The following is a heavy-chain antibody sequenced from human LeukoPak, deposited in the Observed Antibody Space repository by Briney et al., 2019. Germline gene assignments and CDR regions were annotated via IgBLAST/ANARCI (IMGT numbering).Heavy chain of an antibody. D-gene: IGHD7-27*01. J-gene: IGHJ4*02. CDR3: ASRKLGNDY. V-gene: IGHV4-59*02. CDR2: IYHTGST. Sequence: SETLSLTCTLSGGSVRDYYWSWLRQSPGKGLEWIGYIYHTGSTSYSPSLKRRVTISADTSQNQFSLKLSSVTAADTAVYYCASRKLGNDYWGQGTLVTVSS. CDR1: GGSVRDYY.